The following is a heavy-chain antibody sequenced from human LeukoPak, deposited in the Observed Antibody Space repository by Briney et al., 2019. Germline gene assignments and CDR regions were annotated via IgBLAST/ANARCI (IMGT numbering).Heavy chain of an antibody. D-gene: IGHD6-19*01. CDR1: GYSITSGYY. CDR2: INHSGST. V-gene: IGHV4-34*01. CDR3: ARGGGSGWYVDY. Sequence: KASETLSLTCTVSGYSITSGYYWSWIRQPPGKGLEWIGEINHSGSTNYNPSLKSRVTISVDTSKNQFSLKLSSVTAADTAVYYCARGGGSGWYVDYWGQGTLVTVSS. J-gene: IGHJ4*02.